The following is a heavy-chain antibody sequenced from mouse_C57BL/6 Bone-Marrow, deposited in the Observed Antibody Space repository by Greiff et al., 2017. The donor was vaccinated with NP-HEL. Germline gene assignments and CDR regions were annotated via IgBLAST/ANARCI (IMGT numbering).Heavy chain of an antibody. CDR2: INPGSGGT. V-gene: IGHV1-54*01. J-gene: IGHJ3*01. CDR3: ARSCGYDGEWFAY. Sequence: VKLQESGAELVRPGTSVKVSCKASGYAFTNYLIEWVKQRPGQGLEWIGVINPGSGGTNYNEKFKGKATLTADKSSSTAYMQLSSLTSEDSAVYFCARSCGYDGEWFAYWGQGTLVTVSA. CDR1: GYAFTNYL. D-gene: IGHD2-2*01.